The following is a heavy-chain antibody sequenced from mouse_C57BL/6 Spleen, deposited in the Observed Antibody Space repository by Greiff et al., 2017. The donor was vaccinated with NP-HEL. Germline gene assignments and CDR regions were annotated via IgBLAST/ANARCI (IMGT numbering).Heavy chain of an antibody. D-gene: IGHD1-1*01. J-gene: IGHJ4*01. CDR3: ARRATTVVAPYYAMDY. CDR1: GYSITSDY. CDR2: ISYSGST. V-gene: IGHV3-8*01. Sequence: EVKLVELGPGLAKPSQTLSLTCSVTGYSITSDYWNWIRKFPGNKLEYMGYISYSGSTYYNPSLKSRISITRDTSKNQYYLQLNSVTTEDTATYYCARRATTVVAPYYAMDYWGQGTSVTVSS.